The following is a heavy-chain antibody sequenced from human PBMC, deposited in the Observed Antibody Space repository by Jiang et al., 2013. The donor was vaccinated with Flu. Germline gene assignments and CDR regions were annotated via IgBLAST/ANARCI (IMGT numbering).Heavy chain of an antibody. CDR2: IYPGDSDT. V-gene: IGHV5-51*01. J-gene: IGHJ1*01. CDR3: ARRAAGAEYFQH. Sequence: GAEVKKPGGVSERSPVRGSGYSFTSYWIGWVRQMPGKGLEWMGIIYPGDSDTRYSPSFQGQVTISADKSISTAYLQWSSLKASDTAMYYCARRAAGAEYFQHWGQGTLVTVSS. D-gene: IGHD6-13*01. CDR1: GYSFTSYW.